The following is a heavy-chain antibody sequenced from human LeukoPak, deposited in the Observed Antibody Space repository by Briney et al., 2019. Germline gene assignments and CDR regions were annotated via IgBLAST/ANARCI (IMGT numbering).Heavy chain of an antibody. CDR1: GGTFSTYA. D-gene: IGHD4-17*01. CDR3: ARDDGDDDSPGGPTIY. CDR2: IIPVVGIV. Sequence: ASVKVSCKASGGTFSTYAFNWVRQAPGQGLEWMGRIIPVVGIVNYAHKVLGRVTIIADKSTSTVYMELNSLRSEDTAVYYCARDDGDDDSPGGPTIYWGQGTLVTVSS. V-gene: IGHV1-69*04. J-gene: IGHJ4*02.